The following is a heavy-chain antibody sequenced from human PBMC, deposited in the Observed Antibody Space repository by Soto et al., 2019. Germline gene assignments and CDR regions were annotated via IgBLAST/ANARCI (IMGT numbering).Heavy chain of an antibody. CDR3: AGAFWSGYYYFDY. D-gene: IGHD3-3*01. Sequence: SVKVSCKASGGTFSSYAISWVRQAPGQGLEWMGGIIPIFGTANYAQKFQGRVTITADESTSTAYMELSSLRSEDTAVYYCAGAFWSGYYYFDYWGQGTLVTVPQ. V-gene: IGHV1-69*13. CDR2: IIPIFGTA. CDR1: GGTFSSYA. J-gene: IGHJ4*02.